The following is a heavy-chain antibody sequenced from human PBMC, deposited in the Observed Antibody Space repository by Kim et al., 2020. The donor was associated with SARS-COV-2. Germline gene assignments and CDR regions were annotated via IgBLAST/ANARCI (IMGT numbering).Heavy chain of an antibody. CDR2: ITTSSKTT. CDR3: ARENPLYSSGWHNFIDP. Sequence: GGSLRLSCAASGFIFSNYDMNWVRQAPGKGLEWVSYITTSSKTTYYADSVKGRFTVSRDNAKNSLYLQMNSLRDEDTAVYYCARENPLYSSGWHNFIDPWGQGTLVTVSS. J-gene: IGHJ5*02. D-gene: IGHD6-19*01. V-gene: IGHV3-48*02. CDR1: GFIFSNYD.